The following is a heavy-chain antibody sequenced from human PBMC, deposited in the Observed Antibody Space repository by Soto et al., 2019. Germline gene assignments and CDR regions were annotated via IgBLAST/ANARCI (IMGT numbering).Heavy chain of an antibody. CDR2: IDWEDDK. J-gene: IGHJ5*02. V-gene: IGHV2-70*01. D-gene: IGHD2-15*01. CDR3: ARTYSRAHSDCFDP. Sequence: SGATLVNTTQTLTLTCTFSGFSLSTSGKCVSWIGQPPGKALEWLALIDWEDDKYYSTSLKTRLTISKDTSKNQVVLTMTNMDPADTSTYSSARTYSRAHSDCFDPWGQGTLVTLSS. CDR1: GFSLSTSGKC.